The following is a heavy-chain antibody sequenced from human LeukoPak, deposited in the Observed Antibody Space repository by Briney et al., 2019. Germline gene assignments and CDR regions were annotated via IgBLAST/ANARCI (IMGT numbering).Heavy chain of an antibody. CDR2: ISGNGSRT. CDR1: GFTFSSYA. Sequence: GGSLRLSCAASGFTFSSYAMSWVRQAPGKGLEWVSGISGNGSRTYYADSVKGRFTISRDNSKNTLYLQMNSLRAEDTAVYYCAKWYSSTSEFDYWGQGTLVTVSS. J-gene: IGHJ4*02. CDR3: AKWYSSTSEFDY. D-gene: IGHD2-2*01. V-gene: IGHV3-23*01.